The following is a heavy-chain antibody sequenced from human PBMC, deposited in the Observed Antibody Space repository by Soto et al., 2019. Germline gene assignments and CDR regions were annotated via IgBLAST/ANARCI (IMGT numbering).Heavy chain of an antibody. CDR2: IRSKANSYAT. J-gene: IGHJ6*01. CDR3: TTHIVVVTAIRDYYYGMEV. D-gene: IGHD2-21*02. V-gene: IGHV3-73*01. Sequence: VGSLRLSCASSVFTFSGSAMHCVRQASGKWLEWVGRIRSKANSYATAYAASVKGRFTISRDDSKNTAYLQMNSLKTEDTAVYYCTTHIVVVTAIRDYYYGMEVWGQGTTVTVSS. CDR1: VFTFSGSA.